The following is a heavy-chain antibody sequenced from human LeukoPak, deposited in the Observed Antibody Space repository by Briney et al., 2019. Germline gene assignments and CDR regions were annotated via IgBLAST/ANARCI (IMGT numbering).Heavy chain of an antibody. CDR3: ARNYGDSD. V-gene: IGHV4-59*08. CDR1: GGSISSYY. D-gene: IGHD4-17*01. CDR2: IYYSGST. J-gene: IGHJ4*02. Sequence: PSETLSLTCTVSGGSISSYYWSWIRQPPGKGPEWIGYIYYSGSTNYNPSLKSRVTISVDNSKNQLSLKLNSVTAADTAVYYCARNYGDSDWGQGTLVTVSS.